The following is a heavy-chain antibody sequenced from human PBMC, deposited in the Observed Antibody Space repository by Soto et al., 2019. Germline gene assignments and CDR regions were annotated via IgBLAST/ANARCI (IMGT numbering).Heavy chain of an antibody. Sequence: QVQLVQSGAEMKKPGASVKVSCESSGYTFTAYYIHWVRQAPGHGLEWMGWINPNGGGTKYAQQFQARVTLTRDTSINTAYMELTRLTSDDTAVYYCAKAVHTMVQRVIFRVDQWVQGTLVTVSS. CDR2: INPNGGGT. CDR1: GYTFTAYY. CDR3: AKAVHTMVQRVIFRVDQ. J-gene: IGHJ4*02. D-gene: IGHD3-10*01. V-gene: IGHV1-2*02.